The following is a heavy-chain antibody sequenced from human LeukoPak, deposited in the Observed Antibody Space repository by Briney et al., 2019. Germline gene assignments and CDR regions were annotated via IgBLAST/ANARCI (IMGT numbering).Heavy chain of an antibody. D-gene: IGHD3-10*01. CDR3: ARTSLHFYGSGSNLTPWPADMDV. Sequence: NPSETLSLTCTVSGGSINSYYWTWIRQPPGKGLEWIGYIYYGGSTHYNPSLNSRVTISMDTSKNHFSLKLSSVTAADTAIYYCARTSLHFYGSGSNLTPWPADMDVWGQGTKVTVSS. J-gene: IGHJ6*02. CDR2: IYYGGST. CDR1: GGSINSYY. V-gene: IGHV4-59*01.